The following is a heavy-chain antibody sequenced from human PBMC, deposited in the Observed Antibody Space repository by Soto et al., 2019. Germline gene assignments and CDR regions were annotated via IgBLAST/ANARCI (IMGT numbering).Heavy chain of an antibody. CDR3: ARRSYYDSSGYYLGYFDY. CDR1: AFTFSTHW. Sequence: PGGSLRLSCAASAFTFSTHWMSWVRQAPGKGLHGVANIKQDGSEKYYVDSVKCRFTISRDNAKNSLYLQMSSLRAEDTAVYYCARRSYYDSSGYYLGYFDYWGQGT. V-gene: IGHV3-7*05. D-gene: IGHD3-22*01. CDR2: IKQDGSEK. J-gene: IGHJ4*02.